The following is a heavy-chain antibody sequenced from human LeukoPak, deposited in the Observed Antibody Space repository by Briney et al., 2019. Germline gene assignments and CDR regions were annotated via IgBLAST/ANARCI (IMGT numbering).Heavy chain of an antibody. CDR1: GGTFSSYA. V-gene: IGHV1-69*13. D-gene: IGHD6-25*01. CDR3: ARVGVTAATADY. Sequence: SVKVSCKASGGTFSSYAISWVRQAPGQGLEWMGGIIPIFGTANYAQKFQGRVTITADESTSTVYMELNSLRSEDTAVYFCARVGVTAATADYWGQGTLVTVSS. J-gene: IGHJ4*02. CDR2: IIPIFGTA.